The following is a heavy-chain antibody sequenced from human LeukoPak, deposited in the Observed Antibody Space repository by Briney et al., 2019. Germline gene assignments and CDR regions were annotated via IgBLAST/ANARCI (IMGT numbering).Heavy chain of an antibody. J-gene: IGHJ6*03. CDR1: GYTFISYG. Sequence: ASVKVSCKASGYTFISYGITWVRQAPGQGLEWMGWISGYNGNTNYAQKLQGRLTMTTDTSTSTAYMELRSLRSDDTALYYCATHSTRIAVRPSDYYYYMDVWGKGTTVTVSS. D-gene: IGHD6-6*01. CDR3: ATHSTRIAVRPSDYYYYMDV. V-gene: IGHV1-18*01. CDR2: ISGYNGNT.